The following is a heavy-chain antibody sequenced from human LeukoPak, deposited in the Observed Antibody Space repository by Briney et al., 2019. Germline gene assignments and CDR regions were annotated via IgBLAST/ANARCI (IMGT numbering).Heavy chain of an antibody. CDR3: ARMRDTLIVGHFDY. D-gene: IGHD3-22*01. Sequence: GGSLRLSCAASGFTFSDYYMSWIRQAPGKGLEWVSYISSGSSTIYYADSVKGRFTVSRDNGKKSLYLHMNSLRAEDTAMYYCARMRDTLIVGHFDYWGQGTLVTVSS. CDR2: ISSGSSTI. J-gene: IGHJ4*02. CDR1: GFTFSDYY. V-gene: IGHV3-11*04.